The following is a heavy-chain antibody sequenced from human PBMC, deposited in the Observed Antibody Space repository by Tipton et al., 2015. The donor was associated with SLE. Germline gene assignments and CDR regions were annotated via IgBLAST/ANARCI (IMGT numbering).Heavy chain of an antibody. CDR2: VSGDASTT. D-gene: IGHD2-2*01. CDR3: ARDAGMHMDV. V-gene: IGHV3-74*01. CDR1: GFTFSTYW. J-gene: IGHJ6*02. Sequence: SLRLSCEASGFTFSTYWMHWVRQSPGKGLVWVSIVSGDASTTRYADSVKGRFTISRDNAKNTLYLQMNSLRAEDTAVYYCARDAGMHMDVWGRGTAVTVSS.